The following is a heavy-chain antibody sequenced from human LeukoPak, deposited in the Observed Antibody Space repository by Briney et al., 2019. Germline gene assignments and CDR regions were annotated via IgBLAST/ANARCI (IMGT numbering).Heavy chain of an antibody. CDR3: ARSEDIVVVPAAIQYYYCYYGMDV. CDR1: GYTFTSYG. CDR2: ISAYNGNT. Sequence: ASVKVSCKASGYTFTSYGISWVRQAPGQGLEWMGWISAYNGNTNYAQKLQGRVTMTTDTSTSTAYMELRSLRSDDTAVYYCARSEDIVVVPAAIQYYYCYYGMDVWGQGTTVTVSS. J-gene: IGHJ6*02. V-gene: IGHV1-18*01. D-gene: IGHD2-2*01.